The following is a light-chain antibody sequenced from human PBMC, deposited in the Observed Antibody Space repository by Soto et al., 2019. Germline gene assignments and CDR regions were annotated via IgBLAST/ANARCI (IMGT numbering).Light chain of an antibody. V-gene: IGKV3-20*01. CDR1: QSVTDNY. CDR2: GAS. J-gene: IGKJ1*01. CDR3: QQYGGSPRT. Sequence: EIVLTQSPATLSLSPGERATLSCRASQSVTDNYLAWYQQKPGQAPRLVISGASSRTSGIPDRFSASGSGTDFTLTISRLEPEDFAVYYCQQYGGSPRTFGQGTKVDIK.